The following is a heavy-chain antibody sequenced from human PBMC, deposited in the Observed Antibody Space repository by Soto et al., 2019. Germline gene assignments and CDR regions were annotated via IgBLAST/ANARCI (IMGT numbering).Heavy chain of an antibody. J-gene: IGHJ5*02. Sequence: ASVKVSCKASGYTFTSYAMHWVRQAPGQRLEWMGWINAGNGNTKYSQKFQGRVTITRDTSAGTAYMELSSLRSEDTAVYYCAREGELVVPAAGRGFDPWGQGTLVTVSS. CDR1: GYTFTSYA. D-gene: IGHD2-2*01. CDR2: INAGNGNT. V-gene: IGHV1-3*01. CDR3: AREGELVVPAAGRGFDP.